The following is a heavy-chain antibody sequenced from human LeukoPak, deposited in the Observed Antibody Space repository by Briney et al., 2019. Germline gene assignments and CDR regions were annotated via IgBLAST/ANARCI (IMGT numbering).Heavy chain of an antibody. CDR1: GGSISSHY. D-gene: IGHD3-16*01. J-gene: IGHJ5*02. CDR2: IYYSGRT. V-gene: IGHV4-59*11. CDR3: AKHLTNAYYDMIWFDP. Sequence: SETLSLTCTVSGGSISSHYWSWIRQAPGKGPEWIGYIYYSGRTNYNPSVKSRVTISVDTSKNEFSLRLSSVTAADTAVYYCAKHLTNAYYDMIWFDPWGQGTLVTVSS.